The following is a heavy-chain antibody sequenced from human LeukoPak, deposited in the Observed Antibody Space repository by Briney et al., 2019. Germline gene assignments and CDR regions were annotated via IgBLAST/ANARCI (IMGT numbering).Heavy chain of an antibody. V-gene: IGHV4-61*02. CDR3: ARVAVTRHPFFDY. J-gene: IGHJ4*02. Sequence: PSQTLSLTCTVSGGSISSGSYYWSWIRQPAGKGLEWIGRIYTSGSTNYNPSLKSRVTISVDTSKNQFSLKLSSVTAADTAVYYCARVAVTRHPFFDYWGQGTLVTVSS. D-gene: IGHD4-11*01. CDR2: IYTSGST. CDR1: GGSISSGSYY.